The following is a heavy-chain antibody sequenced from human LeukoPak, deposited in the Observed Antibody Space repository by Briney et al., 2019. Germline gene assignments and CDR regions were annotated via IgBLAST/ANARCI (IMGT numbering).Heavy chain of an antibody. D-gene: IGHD1-26*01. J-gene: IGHJ4*02. CDR2: IKQDGSEI. CDR1: GFTLSTSW. Sequence: GGSLRLSCAASGFTLSTSWMSWVRQAPGKGLEWVANIKQDGSEIHYVDSVKGRFTISRDNAKNSLSLQMNSLRAEDTAVYYCAKGVVGEVIDYWGQGTPVTVSS. V-gene: IGHV3-7*04. CDR3: AKGVVGEVIDY.